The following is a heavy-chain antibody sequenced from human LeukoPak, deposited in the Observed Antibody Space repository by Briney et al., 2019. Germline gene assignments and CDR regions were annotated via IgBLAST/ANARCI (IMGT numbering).Heavy chain of an antibody. Sequence: SVKVSCKASGYTFTSYAISWVRQAPGQGLEWMGGIIPIFGTANYAQKFQGRVTITADKSTSTAYMELSSLRSEDTAVYYCARMGDPDCSSTSCYYPPHYYYYMDVWGKGTTVTVSS. V-gene: IGHV1-69*06. CDR3: ARMGDPDCSSTSCYYPPHYYYYMDV. CDR2: IIPIFGTA. J-gene: IGHJ6*03. D-gene: IGHD2-2*01. CDR1: GYTFTSYA.